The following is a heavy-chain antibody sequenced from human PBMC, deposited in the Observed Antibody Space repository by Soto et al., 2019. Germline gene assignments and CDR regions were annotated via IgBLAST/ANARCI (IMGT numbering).Heavy chain of an antibody. Sequence: SETLSLTCAVSGYSISSGYYWGWIRQPPGKGLEWIGSIYHSGSTYYNPSLKSRVTISVDTSKNQFSLKMSSVTAADTAVYYCARTEYSSSLAPFDYGGQGTLVTVSS. V-gene: IGHV4-38-2*01. CDR1: GYSISSGYY. J-gene: IGHJ4*02. CDR3: ARTEYSSSLAPFDY. D-gene: IGHD6-6*01. CDR2: IYHSGST.